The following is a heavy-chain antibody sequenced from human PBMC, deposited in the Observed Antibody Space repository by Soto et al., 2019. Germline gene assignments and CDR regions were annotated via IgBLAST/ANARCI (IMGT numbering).Heavy chain of an antibody. CDR1: GLSFDDYG. CDR3: AKDNDSDRAAPFDY. J-gene: IGHJ4*02. D-gene: IGHD2-21*02. CDR2: ISWNSGDI. Sequence: PGGSLRLSCAASGLSFDDYGMHWVRQGPGKGLEWVSGISWNSGDIYYADSVKGRFTISRDNAKRSLYLQMNSLRTEDTALYYCAKDNDSDRAAPFDYPAQAILVTVST. V-gene: IGHV3-9*01.